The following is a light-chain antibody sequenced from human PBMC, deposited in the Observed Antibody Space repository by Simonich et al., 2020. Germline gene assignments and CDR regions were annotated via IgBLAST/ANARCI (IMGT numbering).Light chain of an antibody. Sequence: DIVMTQSPDSLAVSLGERATINYKSSQSVLYSSNNKNYLAWYQQKPGQPPKLLIYWASTREAGVPDRSSGSGSGTDFTLTSSSLQAEDVAVYYCQQYYSTPLTFGQGTKVEIK. CDR3: QQYYSTPLT. J-gene: IGKJ1*01. CDR1: QSVLYSSNNKNY. V-gene: IGKV4-1*01. CDR2: WAS.